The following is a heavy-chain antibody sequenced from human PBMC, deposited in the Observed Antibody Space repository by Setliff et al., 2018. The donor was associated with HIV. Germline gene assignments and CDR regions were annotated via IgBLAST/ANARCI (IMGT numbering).Heavy chain of an antibody. Sequence: SGPTLVNPTQTLTLTCTFSGFSLSTTGLRVTWIRQPPGKALEWLARIDWEDDKFYSTSLKTRLTIPKDTSKNQVFLTMTNMDPVDTATYYCARTYGSASKLDYWGPGTLVTVSS. J-gene: IGHJ4*02. CDR3: ARTYGSASKLDY. CDR1: GFSLSTTGLR. D-gene: IGHD3-10*01. CDR2: IDWEDDK. V-gene: IGHV2-70*04.